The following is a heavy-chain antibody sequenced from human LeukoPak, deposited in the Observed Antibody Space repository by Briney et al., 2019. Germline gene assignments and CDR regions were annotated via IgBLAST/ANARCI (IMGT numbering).Heavy chain of an antibody. J-gene: IGHJ5*02. CDR3: ARDSSSGWYIPNTNWFDP. CDR2: TYYRSKWYS. D-gene: IGHD6-19*01. CDR1: GDSVSSNSAA. Sequence: SQTLSLTCAISGDSVSSNSAAWNWIRQSPSRGLERLGRTYYRSKWYSDYALSVKSRITINPDTSKNQFSLQLNSVTPEDTAVYYCARDSSSGWYIPNTNWFDPWGQGTLVTVSP. V-gene: IGHV6-1*01.